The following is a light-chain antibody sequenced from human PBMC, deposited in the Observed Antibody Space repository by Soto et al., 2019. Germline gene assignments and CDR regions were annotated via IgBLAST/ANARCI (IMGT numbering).Light chain of an antibody. J-gene: IGKJ1*01. V-gene: IGKV1-5*03. CDR1: QSVSSW. CDR3: QQYNSYRT. Sequence: DIQMTQSPSTLSASVGDRVTITCRASQSVSSWLAWYQQKPGKAPKLLIYKASSLESGVPSRFSGSGSGTDFTLTISSLRPDDFATYYCQQYNSYRTFGQGTKVEIK. CDR2: KAS.